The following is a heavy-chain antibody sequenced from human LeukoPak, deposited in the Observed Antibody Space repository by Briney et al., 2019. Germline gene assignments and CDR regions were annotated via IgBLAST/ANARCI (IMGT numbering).Heavy chain of an antibody. Sequence: SETLSLTCTVSGGSISSYYWSWIRQPPGKGLEWIGEINHSGSTNYNPSLKSRVTISVDTSKNQFSLKLSSVTAADTAVYYCVRGYSNLDYWGQGTLVTVSS. CDR3: VRGYSNLDY. D-gene: IGHD4-11*01. V-gene: IGHV4-34*01. CDR2: INHSGST. J-gene: IGHJ4*02. CDR1: GGSISSYY.